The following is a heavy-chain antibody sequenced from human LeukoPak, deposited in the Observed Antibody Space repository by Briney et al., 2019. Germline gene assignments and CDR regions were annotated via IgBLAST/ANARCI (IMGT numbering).Heavy chain of an antibody. V-gene: IGHV1-69*06. J-gene: IGHJ4*02. Sequence: ASVKVSCKASGGTFSSYAISWVRQAPGQGLEWMGGIIPIFGKANYAQKFQGRVTITADKSTSTAYMELSSLRSEDTAVYYCARDVSKAGYSSGWYYDYWGQGTLVTVSS. CDR1: GGTFSSYA. D-gene: IGHD6-19*01. CDR2: IIPIFGKA. CDR3: ARDVSKAGYSSGWYYDY.